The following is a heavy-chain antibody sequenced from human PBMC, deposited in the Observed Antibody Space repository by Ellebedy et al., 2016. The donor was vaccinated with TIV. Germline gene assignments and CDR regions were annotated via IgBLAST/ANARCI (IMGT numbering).Heavy chain of an antibody. CDR1: GGSISSYY. CDR2: IYHSGST. CDR3: ARDLVFAP. D-gene: IGHD2-21*01. V-gene: IGHV4-38-2*02. Sequence: SETLSLTCTVSGGSISSYYWSWIRQPPGKGLEWIGSIYHSGSTYYNPSLKSRVTISVDTSKNQFSLKLSSVTAADTAVYYCARDLVFAPWGQGTLVTVSS. J-gene: IGHJ5*02.